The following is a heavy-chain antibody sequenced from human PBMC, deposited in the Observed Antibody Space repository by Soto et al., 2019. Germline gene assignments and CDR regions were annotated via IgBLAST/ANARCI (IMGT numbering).Heavy chain of an antibody. CDR1: GGSFSRYY. CDR3: ARGRREFDA. CDR2: INHSGST. J-gene: IGHJ5*02. V-gene: IGHV4-34*01. Sequence: PSETLSLTCDVYGGSFSRYYWNWLRQPPGKGLEWLGEINHSGSTNYNPSLESRVTISLDTSKTQLSLKLTSVTAADTAVYYCARGRREFDAWGQGSPVTVCS.